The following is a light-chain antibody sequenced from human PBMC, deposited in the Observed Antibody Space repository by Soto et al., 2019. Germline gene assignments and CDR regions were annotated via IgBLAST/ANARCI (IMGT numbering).Light chain of an antibody. CDR2: GVS. Sequence: ENVLTQSPGTLSLSPGERATLSCRATQSVTSRYFAWYQQKPGQAPRLLIYGVSSRATDIPDRFSGSGSGTDFTLTISRLEPEDLVVYYCQQYSSLPHTFGQGTKLEVK. J-gene: IGKJ2*01. CDR3: QQYSSLPHT. V-gene: IGKV3-20*01. CDR1: QSVTSRY.